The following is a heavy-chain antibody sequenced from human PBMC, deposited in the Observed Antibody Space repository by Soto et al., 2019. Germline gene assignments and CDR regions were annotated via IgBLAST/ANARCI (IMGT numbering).Heavy chain of an antibody. Sequence: ASVKVSCKASGYTFTGYYMHWVRQAPGQGLEWMGWINPNSGGTNYAQKFQGWVTMTRDTSISTAYMELSRLRSDDTAVYYFARTMVRGVITPPYYYYGMDVWGQGTTVTVSS. CDR3: ARTMVRGVITPPYYYYGMDV. J-gene: IGHJ6*02. D-gene: IGHD3-10*01. V-gene: IGHV1-2*04. CDR2: INPNSGGT. CDR1: GYTFTGYY.